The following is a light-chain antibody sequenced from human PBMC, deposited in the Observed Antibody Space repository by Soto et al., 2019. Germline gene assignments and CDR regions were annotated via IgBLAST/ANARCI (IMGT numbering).Light chain of an antibody. CDR3: ASYAGGNQV. CDR2: EVT. J-gene: IGLJ1*01. V-gene: IGLV2-8*01. Sequence: QSVLAQPPSASASPGQSVTISCTGTSSDVGGYDYVSWYQHHPGKAPKLMIYEVTKRPSGVPDRFSGSKSGNTASLTVPGLLPEDEADYYCASYAGGNQVFGTGTKVTVL. CDR1: SSDVGGYDY.